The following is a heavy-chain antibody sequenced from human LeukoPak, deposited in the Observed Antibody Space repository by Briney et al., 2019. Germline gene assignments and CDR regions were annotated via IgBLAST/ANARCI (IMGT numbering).Heavy chain of an antibody. CDR3: ATGPYSNYDY. D-gene: IGHD4-11*01. V-gene: IGHV3-23*01. J-gene: IGHJ4*02. Sequence: GGSLRLSCEASGFTFSTFAMIWVRQPPGKGLEWVSSIFPGGGEIHYADSVRGRFTISRDNSKSTLSLQMNSLRAEDTAVYYCATGPYSNYDYWGQGTLVTVSS. CDR1: GFTFSTFA. CDR2: IFPGGGEI.